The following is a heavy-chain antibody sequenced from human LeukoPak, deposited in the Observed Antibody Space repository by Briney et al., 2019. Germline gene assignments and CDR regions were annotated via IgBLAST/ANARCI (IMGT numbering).Heavy chain of an antibody. D-gene: IGHD3-3*01. CDR1: GGTFSSYA. Sequence: SVKVSCKASGGTFSSYAVSWVRQAPGQGLEWMGRIIPILGIANYAQKFQGRVTITADKSTSTAYMELSSLRSEDTAVYYCARGKDTYYDFWSGYPFDPWGQGTLVTVSS. CDR3: ARGKDTYYDFWSGYPFDP. CDR2: IIPILGIA. J-gene: IGHJ5*02. V-gene: IGHV1-69*04.